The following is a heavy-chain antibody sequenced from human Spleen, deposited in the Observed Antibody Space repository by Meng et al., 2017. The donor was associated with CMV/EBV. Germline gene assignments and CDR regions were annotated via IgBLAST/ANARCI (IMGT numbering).Heavy chain of an antibody. D-gene: IGHD3-3*01. J-gene: IGHJ4*02. V-gene: IGHV4-39*06. CDR2: SYIKGNA. CDR1: GASIGSSFRN. CDR3: AGHKIFGVVEE. Sequence: RLEVQEQRRGSVEPSETLALSCTVSGASIGSSFRNGGWTRLPPGKGMGVVGISYIKGNAYYSPSHNGRATKAVDTTKNEYSQNPCSVPVAGTTVDYRAGHKIFGVVEEWGQGTLVTVSS.